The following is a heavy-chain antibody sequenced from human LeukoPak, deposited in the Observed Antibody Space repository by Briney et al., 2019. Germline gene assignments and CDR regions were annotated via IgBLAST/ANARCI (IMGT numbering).Heavy chain of an antibody. CDR3: ARDGQWDLTYYLDY. CDR2: ISSHGNYI. V-gene: IGHV3-21*01. CDR1: GFTFTSYS. Sequence: PGGSLRLSCAGSGFTFTSYSLNWVRQAAGKGLELVSCISSHGNYIYYADSVKGRFTVSRDDATNSVFLQMNSLRAEDTGIYYCARDGQWDLTYYLDYWAQGLLVSVSS. D-gene: IGHD1-26*01. J-gene: IGHJ4*02.